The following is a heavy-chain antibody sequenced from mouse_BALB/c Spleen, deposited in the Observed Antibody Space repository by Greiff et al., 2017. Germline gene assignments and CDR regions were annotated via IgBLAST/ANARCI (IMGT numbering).Heavy chain of an antibody. D-gene: IGHD1-1*01. V-gene: IGHV1S137*01. J-gene: IGHJ3*01. CDR3: ARYYGSSYPSWFAY. Sequence: QVQLQQSGAELVRPGVSVKISCKGSGYTFTDYAMHWVKQSHAKSLEWIGVISTYYGDASYNQKFKGKATMTVDKSSSTAYMELARLTSEDSAIYYCARYYGSSYPSWFAYWGQGTLVTVSA. CDR1: GYTFTDYA. CDR2: ISTYYGDA.